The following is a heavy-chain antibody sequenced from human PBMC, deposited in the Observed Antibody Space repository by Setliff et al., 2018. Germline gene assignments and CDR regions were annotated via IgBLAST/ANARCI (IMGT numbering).Heavy chain of an antibody. D-gene: IGHD3-22*01. J-gene: IGHJ3*01. V-gene: IGHV3-23*01. CDR1: GFTFSSYA. Sequence: GSLRLSCAASGFTFSSYAMSWVRQAPGKGLEWVSAISGSGGSTYYADSVKGRFTISRDNSKNTLYLQMNSLRAEDTAVYYCAKAMIVVPRTPDAFDVWGQGTMVTVSS. CDR3: AKAMIVVPRTPDAFDV. CDR2: ISGSGGST.